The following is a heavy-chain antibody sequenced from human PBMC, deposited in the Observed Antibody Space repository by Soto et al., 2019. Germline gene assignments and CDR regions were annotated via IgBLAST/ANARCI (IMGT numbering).Heavy chain of an antibody. V-gene: IGHV3-30*18. J-gene: IGHJ4*02. CDR3: AKERSVVGTTPDFDY. CDR1: GFTFSSFG. CDR2: ASDDGSSK. Sequence: QVQLVESGGGVVQPGRSLRLSCAASGFTFSSFGTHWVRQAPGKGLEWVAVASDDGSSKYYADSVKGRFHISRDNSKTTLYLPMTSLTAADTAVYYCAKERSVVGTTPDFDYWGQGTLVTVSS. D-gene: IGHD5-12*01.